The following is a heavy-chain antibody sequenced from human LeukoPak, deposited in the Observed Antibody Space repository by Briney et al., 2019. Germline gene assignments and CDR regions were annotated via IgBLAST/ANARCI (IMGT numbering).Heavy chain of an antibody. J-gene: IGHJ4*02. CDR1: GSTFDDYA. Sequence: PGGSLRLSCAASGSTFDDYAMHWVRQAPGKGLEWVSGISWNSGSIGYADSVKGRFTISRDNAKNSLYLQMNSLRAEDTALYYCAKDIEWVESNYFDYWGQGTLVTVSS. V-gene: IGHV3-9*01. CDR3: AKDIEWVESNYFDY. CDR2: ISWNSGSI. D-gene: IGHD6-19*01.